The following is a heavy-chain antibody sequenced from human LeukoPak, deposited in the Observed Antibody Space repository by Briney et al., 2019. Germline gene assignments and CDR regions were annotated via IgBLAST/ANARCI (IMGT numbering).Heavy chain of an antibody. J-gene: IGHJ4*02. D-gene: IGHD1-14*01. V-gene: IGHV3-23*01. CDR1: GFTFRHFA. CDR2: ISVSDGST. CDR3: ARTMPSSTYYFDS. Sequence: GGSLRLSCAASGFTFRHFAMNWVRQAPGKGLEWVSVISVSDGSTYYADSVRGRFTISRDNSKNTLFLQLNGLRAEDTAIYYCARTMPSSTYYFDSWGQGTLVTVSS.